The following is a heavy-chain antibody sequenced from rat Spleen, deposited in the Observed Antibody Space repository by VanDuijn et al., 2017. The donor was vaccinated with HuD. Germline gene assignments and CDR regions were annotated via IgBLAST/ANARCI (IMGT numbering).Heavy chain of an antibody. CDR3: TTGPPSPTYPRDY. CDR1: GFPSRNYY. D-gene: IGHD1-9*01. V-gene: IGHV5-20*01. Sequence: EVQLVESGGGLVQPGRSLKLSCAASGFPSRNYYMAWVRQAPTKGLEWVASISYDDTSTHYRDSVKGRFTISRDIAKSSLFLQMDSLRSEDTATYCTTGPPSPTYPRDYWGQGVMVTVSS. J-gene: IGHJ2*01. CDR2: ISYDDTST.